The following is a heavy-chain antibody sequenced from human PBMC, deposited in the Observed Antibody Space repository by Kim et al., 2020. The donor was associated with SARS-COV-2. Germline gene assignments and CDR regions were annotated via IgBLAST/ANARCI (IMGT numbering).Heavy chain of an antibody. CDR2: I. Sequence: IYYAASVKGRVTISRDNAKNSLYLQMNSLRAEDTAVYYCAGDSSGWFYFDYWGQGTLVTVSS. J-gene: IGHJ4*02. CDR3: AGDSSGWFYFDY. V-gene: IGHV3-21*01. D-gene: IGHD6-19*01.